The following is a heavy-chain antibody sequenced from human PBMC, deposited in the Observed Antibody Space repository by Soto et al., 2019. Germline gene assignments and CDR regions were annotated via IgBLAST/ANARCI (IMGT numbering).Heavy chain of an antibody. Sequence: QVQLQESGPGLVKPSETLSLTCTVSGGDISTYYWPGRRQPAGKGLEWIVRIYSSGSTKYNPYLKIRVTMSLDTSKNQFYPRLRSVNYSYTSVYYCARWQRFSDWLDPWDQGTWGTVSS. CDR3: ARWQRFSDWLDP. V-gene: IGHV4-4*07. D-gene: IGHD3-3*01. CDR2: IYSSGST. CDR1: GGDISTYY. J-gene: IGHJ5*02.